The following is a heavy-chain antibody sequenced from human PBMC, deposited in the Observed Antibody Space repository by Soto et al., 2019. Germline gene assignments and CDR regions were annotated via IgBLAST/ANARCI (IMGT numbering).Heavy chain of an antibody. J-gene: IGHJ4*02. CDR1: GDSINSNGFY. CDR2: LYYNGNT. V-gene: IGHV4-31*03. D-gene: IGHD5-18*01. CDR3: ARGRFSFAYSFDY. Sequence: QVQLQESGPGLVKPSQTLSLTCTVSGDSINSNGFYWSWIRQHPEKCLEWIGYLYYNGNTLYNPSIGGRANISVDTSKTQFSLNLTYVTAADTAVYFCARGRFSFAYSFDYWGQGTRVTVSS.